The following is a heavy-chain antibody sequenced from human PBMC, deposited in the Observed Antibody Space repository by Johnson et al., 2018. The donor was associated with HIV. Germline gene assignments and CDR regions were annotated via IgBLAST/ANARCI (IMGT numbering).Heavy chain of an antibody. D-gene: IGHD7-27*01. CDR2: IYSGGST. V-gene: IGHV3-66*01. J-gene: IGHJ3*02. CDR1: GFTVSSNY. Sequence: MLLVESGGGLVKPGGSLRLSCAASGFTVSSNYMNWVRQTPGKGLEWVSVIYSGGSTYYADSVKGRFTISRDNSKNTLYLQMNSLRAEDTAVYYCARVGTVRDAFDIWGQGTMVTVSS. CDR3: ARVGTVRDAFDI.